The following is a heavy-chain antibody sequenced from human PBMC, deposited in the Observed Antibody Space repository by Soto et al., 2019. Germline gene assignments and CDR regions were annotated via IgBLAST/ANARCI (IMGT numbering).Heavy chain of an antibody. CDR1: GFTFSSYA. CDR2: ISSSGGST. V-gene: IGHV3-23*01. J-gene: IGHJ4*02. D-gene: IGHD3-22*01. CDR3: AKRPPPYYYDSSGYVGY. Sequence: GGSLRLSCAASGFTFSSYAMSWVRQAPGKGLEWVSAISSSGGSTYYADSVKGRFTISRDNSKNTLYLQMNSLRAEDTAVYYCAKRPPPYYYDSSGYVGYWGQGTLVTVSS.